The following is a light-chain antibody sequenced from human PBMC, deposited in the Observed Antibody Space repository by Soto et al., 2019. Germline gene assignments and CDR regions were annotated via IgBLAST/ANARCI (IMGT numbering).Light chain of an antibody. CDR1: QSVGSN. CDR3: QKYNTASRT. V-gene: IGKV3-15*01. Sequence: EIVMTQSPATLSVSPGERATLSCRASQSVGSNLAWYQQKRGQAPRLLIYGASTRATGIPARFSGSGSGTEFTLTISRLQSEDFAVYYCQKYNTASRTFGQGTKVEIK. CDR2: GAS. J-gene: IGKJ1*01.